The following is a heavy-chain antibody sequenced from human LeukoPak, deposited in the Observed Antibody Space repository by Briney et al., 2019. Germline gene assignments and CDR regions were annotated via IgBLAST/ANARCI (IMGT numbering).Heavy chain of an antibody. CDR1: GFTFSDYY. CDR3: ARYGSSITIFGVVIDYGMDV. CDR2: ISSSGSTI. J-gene: IGHJ6*02. V-gene: IGHV3-11*01. D-gene: IGHD3-3*01. Sequence: GGSLRLSCAASGFTFSDYYMSWIRQAPGKGLEWVSYISSSGSTIYYADSVKGRFTISRDNAKNSLYLQMNSLRAEDTAVYYCARYGSSITIFGVVIDYGMDVWGQGTTVTVSS.